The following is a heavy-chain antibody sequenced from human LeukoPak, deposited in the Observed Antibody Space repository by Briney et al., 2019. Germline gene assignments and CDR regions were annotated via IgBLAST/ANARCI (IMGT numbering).Heavy chain of an antibody. CDR1: GFTFSSYS. CDR3: ARWPEMATIAFDY. V-gene: IGHV3-21*01. CDR2: ISSSSSYI. D-gene: IGHD5-24*01. Sequence: GGSLRLSCAASGFTFSSYSMNWVRQAPGKGLEWVSSISSSSSYIYYADSVKGRFTISRDNAKNSLYLQMNSLRAEDTAVYYCARWPEMATIAFDYWGQGTLVTVSS. J-gene: IGHJ4*02.